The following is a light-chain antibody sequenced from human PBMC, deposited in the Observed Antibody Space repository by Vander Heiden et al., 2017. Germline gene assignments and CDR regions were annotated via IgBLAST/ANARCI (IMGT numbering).Light chain of an antibody. Sequence: QSALTQPASVSGSPGQSITISCTGPSSDVGSYNLVSWYQQHPGKAPKLMIYEGSKRPSGVSNRFSGSKSGNTASLTISGLQAEDEADYYCCSDAGRSTDVVFGGGTKLTVL. J-gene: IGLJ2*01. CDR2: EGS. CDR3: CSDAGRSTDVV. CDR1: SSDVGSYNL. V-gene: IGLV2-23*01.